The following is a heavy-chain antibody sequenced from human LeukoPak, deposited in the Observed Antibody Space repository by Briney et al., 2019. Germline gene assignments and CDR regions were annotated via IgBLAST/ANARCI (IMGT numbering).Heavy chain of an antibody. CDR3: ARGEVALNWFDP. CDR2: IYYSGST. CDR1: GGSISSYY. V-gene: IGHV4-59*07. J-gene: IGHJ5*02. Sequence: PSDTLSLTCTVSGGSISSYYWTWIRQPPGKGLEWIAYIYYSGSTNYNPSLKSRVTISVDKSKNQFSLKLRSVTAADTAVYYCARGEVALNWFDPWGQGTLVTVSP. D-gene: IGHD2-15*01.